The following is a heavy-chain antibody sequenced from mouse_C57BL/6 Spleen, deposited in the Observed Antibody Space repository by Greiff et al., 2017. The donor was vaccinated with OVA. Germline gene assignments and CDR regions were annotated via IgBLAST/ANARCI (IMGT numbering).Heavy chain of an antibody. V-gene: IGHV5-9*01. CDR1: GFTFSSYT. J-gene: IGHJ3*01. CDR3: ASTAQATAWFAY. D-gene: IGHD3-2*02. Sequence: EVQVVESGGGLVKPGGSLKLSCAASGFTFSSYTMSWVRQTPEKRLEWVATISGGGGNTYYPDSVKGRFTISRDNAKNTLYLQMSSLRSEDTALNYCASTAQATAWFAYWGQGTLVTVSA. CDR2: ISGGGGNT.